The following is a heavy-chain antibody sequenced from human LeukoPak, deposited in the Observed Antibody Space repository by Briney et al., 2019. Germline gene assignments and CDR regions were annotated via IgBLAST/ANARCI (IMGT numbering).Heavy chain of an antibody. Sequence: SETLSLTCTVSGGSISSGDYYWSWIRQPPGTGLEWIGYIYYSGSTYYNPSLKSRVTISVDTSKNQFSLKLSSVTAADTAVYYCARGYYDFWSGYYGYYFDYWGQGTLVTVSS. CDR2: IYYSGST. CDR1: GGSISSGDYY. V-gene: IGHV4-30-4*08. CDR3: ARGYYDFWSGYYGYYFDY. J-gene: IGHJ4*02. D-gene: IGHD3-3*01.